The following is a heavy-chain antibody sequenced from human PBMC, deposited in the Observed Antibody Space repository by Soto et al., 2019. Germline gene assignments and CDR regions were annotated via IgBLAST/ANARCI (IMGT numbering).Heavy chain of an antibody. CDR3: AKVFIVAYYVFWSGYYTNDAFDI. V-gene: IGHV3-23*01. CDR1: GFTFSSYA. J-gene: IGHJ3*02. D-gene: IGHD3-3*01. Sequence: PGGSLRLSCAASGFTFSSYAMSWVRQAPGKGLEWVSAISGSGGSTYYADSVKGRLTISRDNSKNTLYLQMNSLRAEDTAVYYCAKVFIVAYYVFWSGYYTNDAFDIWGQGTMVTVSS. CDR2: ISGSGGST.